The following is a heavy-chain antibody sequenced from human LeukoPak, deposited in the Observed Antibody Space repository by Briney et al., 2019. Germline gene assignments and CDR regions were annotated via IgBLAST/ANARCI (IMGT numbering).Heavy chain of an antibody. D-gene: IGHD3-22*01. CDR2: MSGSGGST. CDR3: AKGIDYYYDSSGYYSD. Sequence: GGSLRLSCAASGFTFSSYAISWVRQAPGKGLEWVSTMSGSGGSTYYADSVKGRFTISRDNSKNTLYLQMNSLRAEDTAVYYCAKGIDYYYDSSGYYSDWGQGTLVTVSS. J-gene: IGHJ4*02. CDR1: GFTFSSYA. V-gene: IGHV3-23*01.